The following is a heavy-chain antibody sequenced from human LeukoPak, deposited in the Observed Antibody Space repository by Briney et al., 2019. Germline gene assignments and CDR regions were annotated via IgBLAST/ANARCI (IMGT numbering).Heavy chain of an antibody. CDR2: INHSGST. V-gene: IGHV4-34*01. Sequence: PSETLSLTCAVYGGSFSGYYWSWIRQPPGKGLEWIGEINHSGSTNYNPSLKSRVTISVDTSKNQFSLKLSSVTAADTAVYYCARGGPVTPYYYDSSGYYYEYDYWGQGTLVTVSS. CDR1: GGSFSGYY. J-gene: IGHJ4*02. D-gene: IGHD3-22*01. CDR3: ARGGPVTPYYYDSSGYYYEYDY.